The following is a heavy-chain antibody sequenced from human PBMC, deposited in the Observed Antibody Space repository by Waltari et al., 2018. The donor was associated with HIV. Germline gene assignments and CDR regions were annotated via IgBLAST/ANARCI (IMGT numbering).Heavy chain of an antibody. CDR3: TTEGLYCSGGTCYSRFDP. D-gene: IGHD2-15*01. J-gene: IGHJ5*02. V-gene: IGHV1-24*01. CDR1: GYTPSELS. Sequence: QLPLVQSGAEVKKPGASGTVSCKVSGYTPSELSIHWVRQAPGKGLEWMGGFDPEQGKTIDAQNFQGRVTMTEDAATDTSYMELSSLRSEDTAVYYCTTEGLYCSGGTCYSRFDPWGQGTLVTVSS. CDR2: FDPEQGKT.